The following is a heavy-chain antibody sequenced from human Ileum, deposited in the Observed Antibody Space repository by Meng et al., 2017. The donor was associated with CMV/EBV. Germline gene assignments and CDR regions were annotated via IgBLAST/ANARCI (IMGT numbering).Heavy chain of an antibody. CDR3: ARKYISVPGMGGYDV. D-gene: IGHD6-19*01. CDR1: GFTFSDHY. V-gene: IGHV3-72*01. J-gene: IGHJ3*01. Sequence: GESLKISCAASGFTFSDHYMDWIRQAPGKGLEWVGRSANKANSYTTQYAASVRGRFTISRDASKQSLDLQMNSVRAEDMAVYYCARKYISVPGMGGYDVWGQGTVVTVSS. CDR2: SANKANSYTT.